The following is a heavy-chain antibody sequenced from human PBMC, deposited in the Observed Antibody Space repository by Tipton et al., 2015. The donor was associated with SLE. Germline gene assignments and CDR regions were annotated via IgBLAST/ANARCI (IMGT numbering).Heavy chain of an antibody. J-gene: IGHJ4*02. V-gene: IGHV4-34*01. Sequence: TLSLTCAVYGGSFSGYYWSWIRQPPGKGLEWIGTIYYSGSTYYNPSLKSRVTISVDTSKNQFSLKLTSVPAADTAVYYCAGYDYSSSDWGQGTLVTVSS. D-gene: IGHD6-6*01. CDR3: AGYDYSSSD. CDR2: IYYSGST. CDR1: GGSFSGYY.